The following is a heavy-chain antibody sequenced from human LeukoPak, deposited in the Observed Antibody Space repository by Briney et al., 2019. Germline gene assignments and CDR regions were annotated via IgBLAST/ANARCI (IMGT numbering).Heavy chain of an antibody. CDR3: ARGLAPATD. D-gene: IGHD6-25*01. J-gene: IGHJ4*02. CDR2: INHSGST. V-gene: IGHV4-39*07. Sequence: SETLSLTCTVSGGSISSSSYYWGWIRQPPGKGLEWIGEINHSGSTNYNPSLKSRVTISVDTSKNQFSLKLSSVTAADTAVYYCARGLAPATDWGQGTLVTVSS. CDR1: GGSISSSSYY.